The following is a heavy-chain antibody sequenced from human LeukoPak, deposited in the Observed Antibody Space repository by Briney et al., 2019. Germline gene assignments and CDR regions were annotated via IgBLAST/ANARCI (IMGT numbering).Heavy chain of an antibody. D-gene: IGHD3-10*01. CDR2: ISGSGDNT. Sequence: GGSLRLSCAASGFTFSSSAMSWVRQAPGKGLEWVSTISGSGDNTHYADSVKGRFTISRDNSKNTLYLQMNSLRAEDTAVYFCARDPVSGFFDYWGQGTLVTVSS. CDR3: ARDPVSGFFDY. CDR1: GFTFSSSA. J-gene: IGHJ4*02. V-gene: IGHV3-23*01.